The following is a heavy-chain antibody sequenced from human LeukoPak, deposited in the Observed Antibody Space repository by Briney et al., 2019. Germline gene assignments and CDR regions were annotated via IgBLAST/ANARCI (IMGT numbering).Heavy chain of an antibody. D-gene: IGHD3-22*01. CDR3: ARLGQNSGYYGIFDY. V-gene: IGHV4-39*01. CDR2: IYYSGST. Sequence: SETLSLTCTVSGGSIGSSSYYWGWIRQPPGKGLEWIGSIYYSGSTYYNPSLKSRVTISVDTSKNQFSLKLSSVTAADTAVYYCARLGQNSGYYGIFDYWGQGTLVTVSS. J-gene: IGHJ4*02. CDR1: GGSIGSSSYY.